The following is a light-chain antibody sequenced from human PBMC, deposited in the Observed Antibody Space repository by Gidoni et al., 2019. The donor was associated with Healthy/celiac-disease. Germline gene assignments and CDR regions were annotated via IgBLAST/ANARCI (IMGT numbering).Light chain of an antibody. CDR3: QQYGSSPLVT. J-gene: IGKJ4*01. V-gene: IGKV3-20*01. CDR1: QSVSSSY. CDR2: GAS. Sequence: DIVLTQSPGTLSLSPGERATLSCRTSQSVSSSYLAWYQQKPGQAPRLLIYGASSRATGIPDRFRGSGSGTDFTLTISRLEPEDFAVYYCQQYGSSPLVTFGGGTKVEIK.